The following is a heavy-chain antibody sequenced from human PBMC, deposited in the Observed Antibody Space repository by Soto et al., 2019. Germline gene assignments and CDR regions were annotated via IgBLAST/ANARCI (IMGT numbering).Heavy chain of an antibody. V-gene: IGHV3-30-3*01. J-gene: IGHJ6*02. D-gene: IGHD2-15*01. CDR2: ISYDGSNK. CDR3: ARGRVAYYYYGVDV. CDR1: GFTFSSYA. Sequence: QVQLVESGGGVVQPGRSLRLSCAASGFTFSSYAMHWVRQAPGKGLEWVAVISYDGSNKYYADSVKGRFTISRDNSKNALYLQMNSLRAEDTAVYYCARGRVAYYYYGVDVWGRGTTVTVSS.